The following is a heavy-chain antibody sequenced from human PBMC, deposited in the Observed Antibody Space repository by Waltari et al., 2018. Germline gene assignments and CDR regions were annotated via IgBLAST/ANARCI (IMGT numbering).Heavy chain of an antibody. Sequence: EVQLVESGGGLVKPGGSLSLSCAASGFTFSSYSMNWVLQAPGTGLEWVSSISSSSSYIYYADSVKGRFTISRDNAKNSLYLQMNSLRAEDTAVYYCASATRDIVVVPAVGAFDIWGQGTMVTVSS. CDR2: ISSSSSYI. CDR3: ASATRDIVVVPAVGAFDI. J-gene: IGHJ3*02. D-gene: IGHD2-2*01. CDR1: GFTFSSYS. V-gene: IGHV3-21*01.